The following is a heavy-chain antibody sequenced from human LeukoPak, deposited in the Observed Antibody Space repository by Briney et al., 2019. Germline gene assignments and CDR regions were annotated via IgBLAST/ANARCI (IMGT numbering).Heavy chain of an antibody. J-gene: IGHJ3*01. CDR3: TTGPKYSGSPGCTFDF. CDR1: GFTFSNTW. D-gene: IGHD1-26*01. Sequence: GGSLRLSCAASGFTFSNTWMSWVRQAPGKGLEWVGRIKSKTDGGTADYAAPVKGTFTISRDDSENTLYLQMNSLKTEDTAVYYCTTGPKYSGSPGCTFDFWGQGTMVTVSS. CDR2: IKSKTDGGTA. V-gene: IGHV3-15*01.